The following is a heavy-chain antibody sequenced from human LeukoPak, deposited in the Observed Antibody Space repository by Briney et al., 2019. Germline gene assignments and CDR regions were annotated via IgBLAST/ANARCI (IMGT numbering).Heavy chain of an antibody. D-gene: IGHD2-15*01. V-gene: IGHV3-21*01. CDR2: ISSSISNI. J-gene: IGHJ4*02. CDR3: ARGYLRWSFDY. CDR1: EFTFSSYS. Sequence: PGGSLRLSCAASEFTFSSYSMNWVRQAPGKGLEWVSSISSSISNIYYADSVKGRFTISRDNAKNSLYLQMNSLRAEDTAVYYCARGYLRWSFDYWGQGTLVTVSS.